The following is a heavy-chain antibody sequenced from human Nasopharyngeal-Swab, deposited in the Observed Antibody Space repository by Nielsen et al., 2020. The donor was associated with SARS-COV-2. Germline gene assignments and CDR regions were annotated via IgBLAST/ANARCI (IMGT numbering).Heavy chain of an antibody. J-gene: IGHJ6*03. CDR2: TRNKANSYTT. Sequence: GESLKISCAASGFTFSDHYMDWVRQAPGKGLEWVGRTRNKANSYTTEYAASVKGRFTISRDDSKNSLYLQMNSLKTEDPAVYYCATTIGAAALYYYYYYYMDVWGKGTTVTVSS. CDR1: GFTFSDHY. CDR3: ATTIGAAALYYYYYYYMDV. V-gene: IGHV3-72*01. D-gene: IGHD6-13*01.